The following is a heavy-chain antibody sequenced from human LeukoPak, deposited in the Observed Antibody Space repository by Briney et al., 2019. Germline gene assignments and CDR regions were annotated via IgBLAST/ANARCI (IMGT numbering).Heavy chain of an antibody. D-gene: IGHD1-1*01. J-gene: IGHJ4*02. CDR1: GGSFSTYV. CDR3: AKLRWGRYNSTDAGY. V-gene: IGHV1-69*05. Sequence: SVKVSCKASGGSFSTYVINWVRQAPGQGLEWMGGIIPIFGTTNYAQKFQGRVTITTDESTSTAYMELSNLRPEDTAVYYCAKLRWGRYNSTDAGYWGQGTLVTVSS. CDR2: IIPIFGTT.